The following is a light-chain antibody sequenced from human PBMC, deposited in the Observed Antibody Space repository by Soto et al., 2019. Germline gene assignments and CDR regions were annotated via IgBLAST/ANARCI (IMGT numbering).Light chain of an antibody. CDR2: GTS. Sequence: EIVLTQSPGTLSLSPGERVTLSCRAIQSVSSSYLVWYQQRPGQPPRLLIYGTSNRAAGIPDRFTGTGSGTDFTLTIYRLEPEDSAVYYCQQYGSSALTFGGGTKV. V-gene: IGKV3-20*01. CDR3: QQYGSSALT. J-gene: IGKJ4*01. CDR1: QSVSSSY.